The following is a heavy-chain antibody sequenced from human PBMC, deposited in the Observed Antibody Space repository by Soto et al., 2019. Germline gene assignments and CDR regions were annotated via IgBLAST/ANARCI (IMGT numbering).Heavy chain of an antibody. CDR1: GGTFSSYA. CDR3: ARPYCGTNSCHDWFDP. CDR2: IIPIFGTA. J-gene: IGHJ5*02. V-gene: IGHV1-69*13. D-gene: IGHD2-2*01. Sequence: ASVKVSCKASGGTFSSYAISWVRQAPGQGLEWMGGIIPIFGTANYAQKFQGRVTITADESTSTAYMELSSLRSEDTAVYYCARPYCGTNSCHDWFDPWGQGTLVTVSS.